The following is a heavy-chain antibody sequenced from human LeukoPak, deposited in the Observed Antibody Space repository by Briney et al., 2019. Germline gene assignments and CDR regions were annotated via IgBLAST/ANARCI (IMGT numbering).Heavy chain of an antibody. V-gene: IGHV1-46*01. CDR3: ARGRYSSSSRLMSWFDP. D-gene: IGHD6-6*01. J-gene: IGHJ5*02. Sequence: ASVKVSCKASGYTFTSYYMHWVRQAPGQGLEWMGIINPSGGSTSYAQKFQSRVTMTRDTSTSTVYMELSSLRSEDTAVYYCARGRYSSSSRLMSWFDPWGQGTLVTVSS. CDR1: GYTFTSYY. CDR2: INPSGGST.